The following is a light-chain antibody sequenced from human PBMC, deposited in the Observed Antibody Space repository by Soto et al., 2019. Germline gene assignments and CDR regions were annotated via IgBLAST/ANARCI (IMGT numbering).Light chain of an antibody. CDR2: KAS. CDR1: QSISPW. Sequence: DIQMTQSPSTLSASVGDRVTITCRASQSISPWLAWYQQKPGKAPKLLIYKASSLESGVPSRFSGSGSGTEFALTISSPQPEDFATYYCQHYNSYPITFGQGTRVEIK. J-gene: IGKJ5*01. V-gene: IGKV1-5*03. CDR3: QHYNSYPIT.